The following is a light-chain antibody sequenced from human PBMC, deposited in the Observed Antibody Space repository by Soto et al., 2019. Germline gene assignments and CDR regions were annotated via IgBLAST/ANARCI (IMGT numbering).Light chain of an antibody. J-gene: IGLJ1*01. Sequence: QSALTQPPSASGTPGQTVTISCSGSSFNIGFNYVYWYQQLPGMAPKLLIHSNDERPSGVPDRFSGPKSGTSASLAISGLRSEDEAEYYCAAWDDSLSGGVFGTGTKVTVL. V-gene: IGLV1-47*02. CDR2: SND. CDR1: SFNIGFNY. CDR3: AAWDDSLSGGV.